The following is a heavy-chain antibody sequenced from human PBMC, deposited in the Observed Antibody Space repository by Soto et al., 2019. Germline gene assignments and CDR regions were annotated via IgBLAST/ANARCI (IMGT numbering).Heavy chain of an antibody. D-gene: IGHD2-15*01. V-gene: IGHV1-46*01. Sequence: GASVKVSCKASGYTFTSYYMHWVRQAPGQGLEWMGIINPSGGSTSYAQKFQGRVTMTRDTSTSTVYMELSSLRSEDTAVYYCALSCSGGSCYLGIYYYYGMDVWGQGTTVTVSS. CDR2: INPSGGST. CDR1: GYTFTSYY. J-gene: IGHJ6*02. CDR3: ALSCSGGSCYLGIYYYYGMDV.